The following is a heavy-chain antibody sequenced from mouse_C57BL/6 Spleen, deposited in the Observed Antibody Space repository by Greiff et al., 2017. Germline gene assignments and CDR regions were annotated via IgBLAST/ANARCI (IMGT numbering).Heavy chain of an antibody. Sequence: VKLVESGGGLVKPGGSLKLSCAASGFTFSDYGMHWVRQAPEKGLEWVAYISSGSSTIYYADTVKGRFTISRDNAKNTLFLQMTSLRSEDTAMYYCARRDYGSTYYFDYWGQGTTLTVSS. V-gene: IGHV5-17*01. J-gene: IGHJ2*01. CDR2: ISSGSSTI. CDR1: GFTFSDYG. D-gene: IGHD1-1*01. CDR3: ARRDYGSTYYFDY.